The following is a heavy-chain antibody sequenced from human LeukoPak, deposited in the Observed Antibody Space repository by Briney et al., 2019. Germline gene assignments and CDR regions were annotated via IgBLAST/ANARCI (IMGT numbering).Heavy chain of an antibody. CDR3: AKDQTLMDYGTTCEFHR. CDR1: GFTFISFS. D-gene: IGHD4-17*01. J-gene: IGHJ5*02. CDR2: ISGSGGST. Sequence: AGGFLRLSYAASGFTFISFSMSWVRQAPGKGLEWVSAISGSGGSTYYADSVKGRFTISIDNSKNTLYLQMNSLRAEDTAVYYCAKDQTLMDYGTTCEFHRWVQGTLVTVSS. V-gene: IGHV3-23*01.